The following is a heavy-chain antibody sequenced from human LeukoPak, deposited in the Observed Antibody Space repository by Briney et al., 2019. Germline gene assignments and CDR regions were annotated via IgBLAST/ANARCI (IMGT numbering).Heavy chain of an antibody. CDR1: GFTFDDYA. V-gene: IGHV3-9*03. D-gene: IGHD3-10*01. Sequence: GRSLRLSCAASGFTFDDYAMHWVRQAPGKGLEWVSGISWNSGSIGYADSVKGRFTISRDNAKNSLYLQMNGLRAEDMALYYCAKAAYYYGSGSYYYFDYWGQGTLVTVSS. J-gene: IGHJ4*02. CDR2: ISWNSGSI. CDR3: AKAAYYYGSGSYYYFDY.